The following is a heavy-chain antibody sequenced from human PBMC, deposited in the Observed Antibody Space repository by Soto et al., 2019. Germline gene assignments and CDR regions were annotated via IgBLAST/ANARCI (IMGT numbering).Heavy chain of an antibody. CDR1: GFTFSSYG. CDR2: ISYDGSNK. D-gene: IGHD2-15*01. J-gene: IGHJ6*02. V-gene: IGHV3-30*18. Sequence: GGSLRLSCAASGFTFSSYGMHWVRQAPGKGLEWVAVISYDGSNKYYADSVKGRFTISRDNSKNTLYLQMNSLRAEDTAVYYCAKEGYCSGGSCYSEYYGMDVWGQGTTVTVSS. CDR3: AKEGYCSGGSCYSEYYGMDV.